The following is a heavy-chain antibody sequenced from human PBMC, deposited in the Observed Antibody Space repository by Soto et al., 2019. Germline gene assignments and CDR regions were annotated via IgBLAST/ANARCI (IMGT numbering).Heavy chain of an antibody. J-gene: IGHJ4*02. CDR3: AVDTAMDPFDY. CDR1: LFTFISYA. V-gene: IGHV1-69*01. CDR2: IIPIFGTA. D-gene: IGHD5-18*01. Sequence: SFNSSLFTFISYAISWVRQAPGQGLEWMGGIIPIFGTANYAQKFQGRVTITADESTSTAYMELSSLRSEDTAVYYCAVDTAMDPFDYWGQGTLVTVSS.